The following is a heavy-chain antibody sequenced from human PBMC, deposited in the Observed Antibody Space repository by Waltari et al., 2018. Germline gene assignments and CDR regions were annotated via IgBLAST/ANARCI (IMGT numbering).Heavy chain of an antibody. Sequence: QVQLVQSGAEVKKPGSSVKVSCKASVGTFSSYAISWVRQAPGQGLEWMGRIIPVCSTENDAQKVKVRVTSTEDKSTSTVYMERSRMRSEDTDLYYCARERRQWLAPFDYWGQGTLVTVSS. CDR1: VGTFSSYA. CDR2: IIPVCSTE. V-gene: IGHV1-69*08. J-gene: IGHJ4*02. CDR3: ARERRQWLAPFDY. D-gene: IGHD6-19*01.